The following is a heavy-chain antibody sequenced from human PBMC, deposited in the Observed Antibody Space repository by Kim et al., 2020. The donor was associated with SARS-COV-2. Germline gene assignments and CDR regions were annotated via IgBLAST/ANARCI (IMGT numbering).Heavy chain of an antibody. V-gene: IGHV3-23*01. CDR3: AKAGQRLVWGYFDY. CDR2: ISDSGGRT. D-gene: IGHD6-13*01. Sequence: GGSLRLSCTASGFTFTSYAMTWVRQAPGKGLEWVSSISDSGGRTYYGDPVRGRFTIFRDNSKSTLYLQLNTLRVEDTALYYCAKAGQRLVWGYFDYWGQG. CDR1: GFTFTSYA. J-gene: IGHJ4*02.